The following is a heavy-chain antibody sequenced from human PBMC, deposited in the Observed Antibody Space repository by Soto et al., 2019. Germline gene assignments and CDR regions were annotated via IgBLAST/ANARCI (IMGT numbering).Heavy chain of an antibody. J-gene: IGHJ1*01. CDR2: ISGSGGST. CDR3: VKDGTAVRRSEYFQH. D-gene: IGHD6-19*01. CDR1: GFTFSSYA. Sequence: EVQLLESGGGLVQPGGSLRLSCAASGFTFSSYAMSWVRQAPGKGLEWVSAISGSGGSTYYADSVKGRFTISRDNSKNTLYLQMNSLRAEDTAVYYCVKDGTAVRRSEYFQHWGQGTLVTVSS. V-gene: IGHV3-23*01.